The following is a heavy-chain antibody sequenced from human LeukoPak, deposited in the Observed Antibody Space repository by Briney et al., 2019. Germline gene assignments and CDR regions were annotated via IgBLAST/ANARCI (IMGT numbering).Heavy chain of an antibody. D-gene: IGHD3/OR15-3a*01. V-gene: IGHV4-59*01. J-gene: IGHJ4*02. CDR1: GGSISSYY. CDR2: IYYSGST. CDR3: ARGTGYLVYFDY. Sequence: SETLSLTCTVSGGSISSYYWSWIRQPPGKGLEWIGYIYYSGSTNYNPSLKSRVTISVDTSKNQFSLKLSSVTAADTAVYYCARGTGYLVYFDYWGQGTLVTVSS.